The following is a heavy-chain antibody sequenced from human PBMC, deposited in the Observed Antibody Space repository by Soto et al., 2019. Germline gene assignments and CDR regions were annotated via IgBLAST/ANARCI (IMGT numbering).Heavy chain of an antibody. CDR3: SRGDSDLAVSEAAY. Sequence: QMQMQESGPRLVKPSETLSLTCTVSGASITDSYWSWIRQPPEKGLEWIGYINFSGVATYNPSLQSRATMSRDTFKNEFSLKLPSVTAAETAIYYFSRGDSDLAVSEAAYWGQGTLGTVSS. CDR1: GASITDSY. J-gene: IGHJ1*01. CDR2: INFSGVA. V-gene: IGHV4-59*01. D-gene: IGHD2-15*01.